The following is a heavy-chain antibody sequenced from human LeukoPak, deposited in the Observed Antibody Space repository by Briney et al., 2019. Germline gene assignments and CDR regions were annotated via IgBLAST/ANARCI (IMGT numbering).Heavy chain of an antibody. D-gene: IGHD4-17*01. V-gene: IGHV4-34*01. CDR3: ARGLYDYGDYGRDGMDV. CDR2: INHSGST. Sequence: SETLSLTCAVYGGSFSGYYWSWIRQPPGKGLEWIGEINHSGSTNYNPSLKSRVTISVDTSKNQFSLKLSSVTAADTAVYYCARGLYDYGDYGRDGMDVWGQGPRSPSP. CDR1: GGSFSGYY. J-gene: IGHJ6*02.